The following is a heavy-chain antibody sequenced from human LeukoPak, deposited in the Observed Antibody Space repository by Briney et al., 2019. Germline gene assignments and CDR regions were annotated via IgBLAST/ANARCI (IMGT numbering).Heavy chain of an antibody. CDR2: IWYDGSNK. Sequence: GGSLRLSCAASGFTFSSYGMHWVRQAPGKGLEWVAVIWYDGSNKYYADSVKGRFTISRDNSKNTLYLQMNSLRAEDTAVYYCARELKVSSSSLPWFDPWGQGTLVTVSS. V-gene: IGHV3-33*01. J-gene: IGHJ5*02. CDR1: GFTFSSYG. CDR3: ARELKVSSSSLPWFDP. D-gene: IGHD6-6*01.